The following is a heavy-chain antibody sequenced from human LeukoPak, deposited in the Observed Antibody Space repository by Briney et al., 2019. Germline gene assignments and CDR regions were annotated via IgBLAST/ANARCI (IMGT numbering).Heavy chain of an antibody. CDR3: ARDWEPYSSSPTRFDY. CDR1: GGSISSSSYY. Sequence: SETLSLTCTVSGGSISSSSYYWGWIRQPPGKGLEWIGSICYSGSTYYNPSLKSRVTISVDTSKNQFSLKLSSVTAADTAVYYCARDWEPYSSSPTRFDYWGQGTLVTVSS. CDR2: ICYSGST. J-gene: IGHJ4*02. D-gene: IGHD6-13*01. V-gene: IGHV4-39*07.